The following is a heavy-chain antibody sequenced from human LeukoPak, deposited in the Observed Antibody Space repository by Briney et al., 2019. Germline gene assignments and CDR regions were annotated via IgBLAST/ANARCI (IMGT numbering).Heavy chain of an antibody. CDR1: GFTFSNYD. D-gene: IGHD1-26*01. V-gene: IGHV3-30*03. CDR3: ARYSGIIKTFDY. J-gene: IGHJ4*02. Sequence: PGGSLRLSCTASGFTFSNYDMHWVRQAPGKGLGWVALISHDGSKKYFADSVKGRFTVSRDNSKNTLYLQLNSLGAEDTAMYYCARYSGIIKTFDYWGQGTLVTVSS. CDR2: ISHDGSKK.